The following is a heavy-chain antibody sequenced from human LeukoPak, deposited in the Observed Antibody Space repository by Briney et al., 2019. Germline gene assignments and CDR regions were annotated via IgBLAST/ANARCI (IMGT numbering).Heavy chain of an antibody. Sequence: ASVTVSCKASGYTFTNYYMHWVRQAPGQGLEWMGIINPSGGSTSYAQKFQGRVTMTRDTSTSTVYMELSSLRSEDTAVYYCARDLSARYYYGSGSQFDYWGQGTLVTVSS. J-gene: IGHJ4*02. V-gene: IGHV1-46*01. CDR3: ARDLSARYYYGSGSQFDY. D-gene: IGHD3-10*01. CDR1: GYTFTNYY. CDR2: INPSGGST.